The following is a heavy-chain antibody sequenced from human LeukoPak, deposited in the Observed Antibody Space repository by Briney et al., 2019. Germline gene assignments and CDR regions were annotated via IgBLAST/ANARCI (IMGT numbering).Heavy chain of an antibody. CDR3: ARRRAGGWLRAGYFDL. J-gene: IGHJ2*01. D-gene: IGHD5-24*01. V-gene: IGHV4-61*02. CDR1: GGSISSGSYY. Sequence: PSETLSLTCSVSGGSISSGSYYWSWIRQPAGKGLEWIGRIYTSGSTNYNPSLKSRVTISVDTSKNQFSLKLSSVTAADTAVYYCARRRAGGWLRAGYFDLWGRGTLVTVSS. CDR2: IYTSGST.